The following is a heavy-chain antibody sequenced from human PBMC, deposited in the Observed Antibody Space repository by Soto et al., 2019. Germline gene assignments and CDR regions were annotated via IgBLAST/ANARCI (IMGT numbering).Heavy chain of an antibody. J-gene: IGHJ5*02. D-gene: IGHD6-13*01. CDR3: AKQGIAAAGPWFDP. Sequence: PGESLKISCKGSGYTFTSYWIAWVRQMPGKGLEWMGIIFPGDSDARYSPSFQGQVTISADKSISTAYLQWSSLKVSDTATYYCAKQGIAAAGPWFDPWGQGTLVTVSS. CDR1: GYTFTSYW. CDR2: IFPGDSDA. V-gene: IGHV5-51*01.